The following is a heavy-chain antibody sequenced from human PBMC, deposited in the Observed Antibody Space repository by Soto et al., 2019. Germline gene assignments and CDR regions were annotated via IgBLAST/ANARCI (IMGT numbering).Heavy chain of an antibody. Sequence: QLQLQESGPGLVKSSETVSLTCTVSGGSISSRTYYWGWIRQPPGKGLEWIGSIYYSGSTNYNPSLKSRVTISVDTSNNQFSLKLSSVTAADTAVYYCARRPGRYYDGDCYSGSFDYWGQGTLVTVS. D-gene: IGHD2-21*02. J-gene: IGHJ4*02. CDR3: ARRPGRYYDGDCYSGSFDY. V-gene: IGHV4-39*01. CDR2: IYYSGST. CDR1: GGSISSRTYY.